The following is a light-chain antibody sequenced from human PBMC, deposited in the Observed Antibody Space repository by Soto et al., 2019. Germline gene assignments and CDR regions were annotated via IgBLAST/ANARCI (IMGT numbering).Light chain of an antibody. Sequence: QSVLTQPPSVSGAPGQRVTISCTGSSSNIGAGYDVHWYQQLPGTVPKLLIYGNSNRPSGVPDRFSGSKSGTSASLAITGVQAEDEDDYYCHSYDRSLCDSVFGGGTKLTVL. CDR3: HSYDRSLCDSV. J-gene: IGLJ3*02. CDR2: GNS. V-gene: IGLV1-40*01. CDR1: SSNIGAGYD.